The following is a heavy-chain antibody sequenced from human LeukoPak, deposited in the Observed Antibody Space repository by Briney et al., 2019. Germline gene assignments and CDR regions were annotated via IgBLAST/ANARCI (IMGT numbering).Heavy chain of an antibody. Sequence: PGGSLRLSCAASGFTFSSYGMHWVRQAPGKGLEWVAFIRFDGSNRYYADSVKGRFTISRDDAKNTLYLQMNSLRAEDTAVYYCVRGGESTWSWGQGTLVTVSS. D-gene: IGHD2-15*01. J-gene: IGHJ5*02. V-gene: IGHV3-30*02. CDR3: VRGGESTWS. CDR1: GFTFSSYG. CDR2: IRFDGSNR.